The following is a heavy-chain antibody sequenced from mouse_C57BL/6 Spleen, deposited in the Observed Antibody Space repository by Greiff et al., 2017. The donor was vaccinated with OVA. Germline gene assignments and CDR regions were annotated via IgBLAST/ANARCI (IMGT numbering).Heavy chain of an antibody. CDR3: ARGDYGLYALDY. V-gene: IGHV1-4*01. CDR1: GYTFTSYT. Sequence: QVQLKESGAELARPGASVKMSCQASGYTFTSYTLHWVKQRPGQGLEWIGYINPSSGYPKFNQKFKDKATLTADKSSSTAYMQLSSLTSEDSAVYYCARGDYGLYALDYWGQGNSVTVSS. CDR2: INPSSGYP. J-gene: IGHJ4*01. D-gene: IGHD1-1*02.